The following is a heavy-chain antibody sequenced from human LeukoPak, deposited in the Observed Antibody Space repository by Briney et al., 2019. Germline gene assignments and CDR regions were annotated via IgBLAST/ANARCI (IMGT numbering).Heavy chain of an antibody. Sequence: GGSLRLSCAASGFTFSSYAMHWVRQAPGKGLEWVAVISYDGSNKYYADSVKGRFTISRDNSKNTLYLQMNSLRAEDTAVYYCAREAGVGPNDYWGQGTLVTVSS. J-gene: IGHJ4*02. CDR3: AREAGVGPNDY. CDR2: ISYDGSNK. D-gene: IGHD1-26*01. CDR1: GFTFSSYA. V-gene: IGHV3-30*04.